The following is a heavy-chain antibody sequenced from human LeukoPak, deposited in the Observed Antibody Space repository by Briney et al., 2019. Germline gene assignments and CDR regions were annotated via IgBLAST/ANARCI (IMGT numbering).Heavy chain of an antibody. Sequence: PSETLSLTCAASGYSISSGYYWGWIRQPPGKGLEWIGSIYHSGSTYYNPSLKSRVTISVDTSKNQFSLKLSSVTAADTAVYYCARGARYYYYYMDVWGKGTTVTVSS. D-gene: IGHD3-16*01. J-gene: IGHJ6*03. CDR1: GYSISSGYY. CDR2: IYHSGST. CDR3: ARGARYYYYYMDV. V-gene: IGHV4-38-2*01.